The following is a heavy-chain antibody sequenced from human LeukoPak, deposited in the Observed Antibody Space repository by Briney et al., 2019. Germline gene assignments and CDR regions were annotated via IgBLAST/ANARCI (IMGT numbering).Heavy chain of an antibody. Sequence: PSETLSLTCTVSGGSISSYYWSWIRQPPGKGLEWIGYIYYSGSTNYNPSLKSRVTISVDTPKNQFSLKLSSVTAADTAVYYCASQENLGELSLTALSYFDYWGQGTLVTVSS. CDR2: IYYSGST. CDR3: ASQENLGELSLTALSYFDY. CDR1: GGSISSYY. V-gene: IGHV4-59*01. J-gene: IGHJ4*02. D-gene: IGHD3-16*02.